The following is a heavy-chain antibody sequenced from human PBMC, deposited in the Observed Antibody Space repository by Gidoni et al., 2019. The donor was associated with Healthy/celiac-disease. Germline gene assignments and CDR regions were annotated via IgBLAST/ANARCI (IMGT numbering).Heavy chain of an antibody. V-gene: IGHV3-23*01. CDR2: SSGSGGST. Sequence: EVQLLESGGGLVQPGGSLRLSCAASGFTFSSYAMSWVRQAPGKGLEWVSASSGSGGSTYDEDSVKGRFTISRDNSKNTLYLQMNSLRAEDTAVYYCAKETVYYDILTGYYGGFDYWGQGTLVTVSS. J-gene: IGHJ4*02. D-gene: IGHD3-9*01. CDR3: AKETVYYDILTGYYGGFDY. CDR1: GFTFSSYA.